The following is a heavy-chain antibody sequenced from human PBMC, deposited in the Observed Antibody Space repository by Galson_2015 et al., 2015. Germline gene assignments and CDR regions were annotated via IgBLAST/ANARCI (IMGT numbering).Heavy chain of an antibody. CDR3: ARDGPYASSGPITWAPPVFDY. J-gene: IGHJ4*01. CDR1: GFSFSSYG. V-gene: IGHV3-30*03. CDR2: ISYDGSNK. D-gene: IGHD3-22*01. Sequence: SLRLSCAASGFSFSSYGMHWVRQAPGKGLEWVADISYDGSNKYYAGSVKGRFTISRDNSKNTLYLQMNSLRAEDTAVYYCARDGPYASSGPITWAPPVFDYWGHGTLVTVSS.